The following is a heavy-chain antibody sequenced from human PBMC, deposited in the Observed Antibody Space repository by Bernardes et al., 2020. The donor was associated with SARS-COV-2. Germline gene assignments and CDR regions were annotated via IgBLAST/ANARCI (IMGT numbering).Heavy chain of an antibody. D-gene: IGHD3-10*01. CDR2: ISYNGGSA. V-gene: IGHV3-64*02. J-gene: IGHJ4*02. CDR3: ARAPITMVRGIELNY. CDR1: GFTFNTYA. Sequence: GGSLRLSCVGSGFTFNTYAMYWVRQAPGKGLEYVSAISYNGGSAYYADSAKGRFTISRDNSQNTLFLQMRSLRVEDMAVYYCARAPITMVRGIELNYWGQGTLVTVSS.